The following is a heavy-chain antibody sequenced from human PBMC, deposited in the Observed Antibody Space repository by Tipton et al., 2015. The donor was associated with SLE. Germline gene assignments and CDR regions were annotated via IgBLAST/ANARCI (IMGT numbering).Heavy chain of an antibody. D-gene: IGHD6-19*01. CDR2: INHSGST. CDR3: ARRRGGSSGWGNAFDI. V-gene: IGHV4-34*01. J-gene: IGHJ3*02. Sequence: TLSLTCAVYGGSFSGYYWSWIRQPPGKGLEWIGEINHSGSTNYNPSLKSRVTISVDTSKNQFSLKLSSVTAADTAVYYCARRRGGSSGWGNAFDIWGQGTMVTVSS. CDR1: GGSFSGYY.